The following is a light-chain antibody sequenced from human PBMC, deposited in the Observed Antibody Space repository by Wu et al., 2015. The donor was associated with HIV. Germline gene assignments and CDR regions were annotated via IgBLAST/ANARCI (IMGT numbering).Light chain of an antibody. CDR3: QHYGSSPHS. V-gene: IGKV3-20*01. J-gene: IGKJ2*03. CDR1: QSISNN. Sequence: EIVMTQSPATLSVSPGEGATLSCRASQSISNNLAWYQQKPGQAPRLLIYGASNRATGIPDRFSGSGSGTDFTLTISRLEPEDFVVYYCQHYGSSPHSFGQGTKLEIK. CDR2: GAS.